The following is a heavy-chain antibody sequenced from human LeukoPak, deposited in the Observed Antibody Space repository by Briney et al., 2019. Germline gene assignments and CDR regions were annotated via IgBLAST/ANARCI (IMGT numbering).Heavy chain of an antibody. V-gene: IGHV1-2*06. CDR2: INPNSGGK. D-gene: IGHD6-19*01. Sequence: ASVKVSCKASGYTFTGYYMHWVRQAPGQGLEWMVRINPNSGGKNSAQKFQGRVTMTRDQSLSTAYMELSRRRSDDTAVYYCARAIVAGTGFDYWGPGTLVTVSS. CDR3: ARAIVAGTGFDY. J-gene: IGHJ4*02. CDR1: GYTFTGYY.